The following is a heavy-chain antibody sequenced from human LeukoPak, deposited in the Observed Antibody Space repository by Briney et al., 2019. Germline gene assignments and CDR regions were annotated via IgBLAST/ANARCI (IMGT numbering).Heavy chain of an antibody. V-gene: IGHV4-39*01. CDR2: IYYSGST. D-gene: IGHD6-19*01. CDR3: ASTSHSSGWYPGPHDY. Sequence: PSETLSLTCTVSGGSISSSSYYWGWIRQPPGKGLEWIGSIYYSGSTYYNPSLKSRVTISVDTSKNQFSLKLSSVTAADTAVYYCASTSHSSGWYPGPHDYWGQGTLVTVSS. CDR1: GGSISSSSYY. J-gene: IGHJ4*02.